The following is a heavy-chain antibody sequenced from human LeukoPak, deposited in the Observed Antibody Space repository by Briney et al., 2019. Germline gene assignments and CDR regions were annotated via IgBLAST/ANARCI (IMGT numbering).Heavy chain of an antibody. Sequence: GGSLRLSCAASGLTFSSYSMNWVRQAPGKGLEWVSSISSSSSYIYYADSVKGRFTISRDNAKNSLYLQMNSLRAEDTAVYYCARAFADGYNSSPFDYWGQGTLVTVSS. CDR3: ARAFADGYNSSPFDY. V-gene: IGHV3-21*01. CDR2: ISSSSSYI. J-gene: IGHJ4*02. D-gene: IGHD5-24*01. CDR1: GLTFSSYS.